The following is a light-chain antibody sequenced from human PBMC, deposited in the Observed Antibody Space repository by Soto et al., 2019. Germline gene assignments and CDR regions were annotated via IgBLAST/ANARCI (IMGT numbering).Light chain of an antibody. CDR1: QSVTSSN. J-gene: IGKJ4*01. CDR3: QQYDTSPLT. CDR2: GAS. V-gene: IGKV3-20*01. Sequence: EIVLTQSPGTLSLSPGERVTLSCRASQSVTSSNLAWYQQKPGQAPSLLISGASTRATDIPDRFIGSGSGTDFTLTISRLEPEDFAVYYCQQYDTSPLTFGGGTKVEI.